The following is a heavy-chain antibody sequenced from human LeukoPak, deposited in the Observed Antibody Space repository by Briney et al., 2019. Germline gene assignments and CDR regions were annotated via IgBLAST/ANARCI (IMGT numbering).Heavy chain of an antibody. J-gene: IGHJ5*02. CDR3: ARDSGTTGEVKFDP. CDR2: IYGSGST. Sequence: SETLSLTCTVSGGSISSYYWSWIRQPAGKGLERIGRIYGSGSTDYNPSLKSRVTMSIDTSKNQFSLNLISVTAADTAVYYCARDSGTTGEVKFDPWGQGTLVTVSS. D-gene: IGHD3-10*01. V-gene: IGHV4-4*07. CDR1: GGSISSYY.